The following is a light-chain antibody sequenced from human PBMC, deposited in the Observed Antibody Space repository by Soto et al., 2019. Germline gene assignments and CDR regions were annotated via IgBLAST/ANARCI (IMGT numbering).Light chain of an antibody. CDR2: GAS. CDR3: QQYGISQNT. CDR1: QSVSSGY. Sequence: ETGMTQSPGTLSLSPVERATLSCRASQSVSSGYLAWYQQKPGQAPRLLIFGASNRATGIPDRFTGSGSGTDFTLTISRLEPEDFAVYYCQQYGISQNTFGQGTKLEIK. V-gene: IGKV3-20*01. J-gene: IGKJ2*01.